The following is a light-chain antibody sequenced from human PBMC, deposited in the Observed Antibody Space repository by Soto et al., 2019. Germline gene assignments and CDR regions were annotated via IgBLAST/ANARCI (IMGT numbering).Light chain of an antibody. V-gene: IGLV3-25*03. Sequence: SYELTQPPSVSVSPGQTARISCSGDALPKQYAYWYQQKPGQAPVVVMNRDSERPSGIPERFSGSTSGATVTLTISGVQAEDEADYYCQSADSSGTFVVFGGGTKLTVL. CDR2: RDS. CDR3: QSADSSGTFVV. J-gene: IGLJ2*01. CDR1: ALPKQY.